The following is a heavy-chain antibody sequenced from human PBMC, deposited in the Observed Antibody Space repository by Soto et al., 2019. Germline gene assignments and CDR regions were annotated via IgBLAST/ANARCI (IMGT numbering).Heavy chain of an antibody. D-gene: IGHD3-22*01. CDR1: GFSLSPSGVG. Sequence: QITLKESGPTLVKPTQTLTLTCTFSGFSLSPSGVGVGWIRPPPGKALEWLALIYWNDDKRYSPSLKSRLTITKDTSKNQVVLTMANMDPVDTATYYCAHLYDSSGYYYTGFDYWGQGTLVTVSS. CDR3: AHLYDSSGYYYTGFDY. CDR2: IYWNDDK. V-gene: IGHV2-5*01. J-gene: IGHJ4*02.